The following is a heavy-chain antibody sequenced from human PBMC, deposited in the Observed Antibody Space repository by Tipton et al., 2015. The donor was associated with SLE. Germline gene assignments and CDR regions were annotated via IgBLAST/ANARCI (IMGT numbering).Heavy chain of an antibody. D-gene: IGHD2-2*01. Sequence: TLSLTCTVSGGSISSSSYYWAWIRQPPGKGLEWIGYVYYSGGTSYNPSLKSRVTISIDTSTNQFFLKLSSVTAADTAVYYCAREPAASGWFDPWGQGALVTVSS. V-gene: IGHV4-61*01. CDR3: AREPAASGWFDP. CDR2: VYYSGGT. J-gene: IGHJ5*02. CDR1: GGSISSSSYY.